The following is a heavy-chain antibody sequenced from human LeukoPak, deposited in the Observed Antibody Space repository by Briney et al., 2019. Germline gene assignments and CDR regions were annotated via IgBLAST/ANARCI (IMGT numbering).Heavy chain of an antibody. CDR1: GYTFTGYY. D-gene: IGHD2-21*01. V-gene: IGHV1-2*02. J-gene: IGHJ4*02. CDR3: ARSPHYAYCGGDCYIDY. CDR2: INPNSGGT. Sequence: GASVKVSCKASGYTFTGYYMHWVRQAPGQGLEWMGWINPNSGGTNYAQKSQGRVTMTRDTSISTAYMELSRLRSDDTAVYYCARSPHYAYCGGDCYIDYWGQGTLVTASS.